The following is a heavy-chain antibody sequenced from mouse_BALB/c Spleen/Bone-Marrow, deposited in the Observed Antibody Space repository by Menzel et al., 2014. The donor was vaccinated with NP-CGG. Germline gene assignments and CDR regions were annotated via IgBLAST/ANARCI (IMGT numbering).Heavy chain of an antibody. V-gene: IGHV5-17*02. Sequence: EVMLVESGGGLVQPGGSRKLSCAASGFTFSSFGMHWVRQAPEKGLEWVAYISSGSSTIYYADTVKGRFTISRDNPKNTLFLQMTSLRPEDTAMYYCARKGALITHYYAMDYWGQGTSVTVSS. CDR2: ISSGSSTI. D-gene: IGHD2-4*01. CDR1: GFTFSSFG. J-gene: IGHJ4*01. CDR3: ARKGALITHYYAMDY.